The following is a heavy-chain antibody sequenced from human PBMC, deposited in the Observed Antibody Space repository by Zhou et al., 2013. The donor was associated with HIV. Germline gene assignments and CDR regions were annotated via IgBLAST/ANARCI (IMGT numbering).Heavy chain of an antibody. CDR2: MNPNSGNT. Sequence: QVQLVQSGAEVRKPGASVKVSCKASGYSFTNYDINWVRQATGQGLEWMGWMNPNSGNTGYAQKFQGRVTITKNTSISTSYMELSSLRSEDTAVYYCARGFQSGMYYYYYYMDVWGKGTTVTVSS. D-gene: IGHD1-26*01. CDR1: GYSFTNYD. CDR3: ARGFQSGMYYYYYYMDV. J-gene: IGHJ6*03. V-gene: IGHV1-8*03.